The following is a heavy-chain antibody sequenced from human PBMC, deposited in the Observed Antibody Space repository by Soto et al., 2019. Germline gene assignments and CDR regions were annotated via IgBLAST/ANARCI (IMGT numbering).Heavy chain of an antibody. V-gene: IGHV1-18*01. Sequence: ASVKVSCKASGYTFTSYGISWVRQAPGQGLEWMGWISAYNGNTNYAQKLQGRVTMTTDTSTSTAYMELRSLRSDDTAVYYCARDPHSPKMGLPGYYYGSGPPKGLDPWGQGTLVTVSS. J-gene: IGHJ5*02. CDR3: ARDPHSPKMGLPGYYYGSGPPKGLDP. D-gene: IGHD3-10*01. CDR1: GYTFTSYG. CDR2: ISAYNGNT.